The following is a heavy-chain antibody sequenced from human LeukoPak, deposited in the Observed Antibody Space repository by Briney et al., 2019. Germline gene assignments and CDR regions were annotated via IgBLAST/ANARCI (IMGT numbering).Heavy chain of an antibody. V-gene: IGHV3-30*18. Sequence: GGSLRLSCAASGFTFSSYGMHWVRQAPGKGLEWVAVVSYDGSNKYYADSVKGRLTISRDNSKNTLYLQMNSLRAEDTAVYYCAKDYGGGLNYWGQGTLVTVSS. J-gene: IGHJ4*02. D-gene: IGHD4-23*01. CDR2: VSYDGSNK. CDR3: AKDYGGGLNY. CDR1: GFTFSSYG.